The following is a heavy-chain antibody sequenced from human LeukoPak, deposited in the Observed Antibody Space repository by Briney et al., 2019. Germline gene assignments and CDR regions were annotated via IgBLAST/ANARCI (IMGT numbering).Heavy chain of an antibody. Sequence: GGSLRLSCAASGFTFSTSWMSWIRQVPGKGLEWVANIKKDGSETYYVDSVKGRFTISRDNAKNSLYLQMNSLRAEDTAVYYCAKDEGYYYDSSGYSFFDYWGQGTLVTVSS. V-gene: IGHV3-7*01. CDR1: GFTFSTSW. CDR3: AKDEGYYYDSSGYSFFDY. CDR2: IKKDGSET. D-gene: IGHD3-22*01. J-gene: IGHJ4*02.